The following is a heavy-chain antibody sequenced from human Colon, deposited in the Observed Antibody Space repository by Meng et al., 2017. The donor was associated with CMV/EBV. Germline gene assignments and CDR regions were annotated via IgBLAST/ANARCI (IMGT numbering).Heavy chain of an antibody. CDR3: ARGDGGSYYSYFDY. V-gene: IGHV4-39*07. J-gene: IGHJ4*02. CDR2: IYYRGST. CDR1: GGTISRSSYY. Sequence: SETLSLTCTVSGGTISRSSYYWGWIRQPPGKGLEWIGSIYYRGSTYHNPSLKSRVTISVDMSKNQFSLKVSSVTAADTAVYYCARGDGGSYYSYFDYWGQGTLVTVSS. D-gene: IGHD1-26*01.